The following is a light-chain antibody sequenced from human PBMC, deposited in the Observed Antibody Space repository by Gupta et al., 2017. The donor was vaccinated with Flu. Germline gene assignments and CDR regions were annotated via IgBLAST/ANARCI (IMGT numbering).Light chain of an antibody. V-gene: IGLV2-14*01. J-gene: IGLJ1*01. CDR1: SSDVGGYNY. Sequence: QSALTQPASVSGSPGQSITISCTGTSSDVGGYNYVSCYQQHPGKAPKLMIYEVINLPSGVSNRFSGSKSGNTASLTISGLQAEDEADYYCSSYTSSSTPYVFGTGTKVTVL. CDR2: EVI. CDR3: SSYTSSSTPYV.